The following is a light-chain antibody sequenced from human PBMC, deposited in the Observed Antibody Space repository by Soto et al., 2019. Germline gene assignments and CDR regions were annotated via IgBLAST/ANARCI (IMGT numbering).Light chain of an antibody. CDR2: KAS. V-gene: IGKV1-5*03. J-gene: IGKJ2*01. CDR3: QQYDYYQYT. CDR1: QSISSW. Sequence: DIQMTQSPSTLSASVGDRVTITCRASQSISSWLAWYQQKPGEAPKILIYKASSLETGVPSRFSGSGSGTEFTLTISSLQPDDVATYYCQQYDYYQYTFGQGTKLEIK.